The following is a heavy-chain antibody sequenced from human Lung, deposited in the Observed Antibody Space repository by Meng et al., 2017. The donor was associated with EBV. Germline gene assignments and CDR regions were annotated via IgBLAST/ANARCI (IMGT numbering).Heavy chain of an antibody. CDR1: GFIFDDYG. V-gene: IGHV3-43D*03. D-gene: IGHD3-10*01. Sequence: EVQLGESGGGVVQPGGSLRLSCAASGFIFDDYGMHWVRQGPGKGLEWVSFISWNGGISHYADSVKGRFTVSRDNNKNCLYLQMNSLRPEDSALYYCAKGFGDHWGQGTLVTVSS. J-gene: IGHJ4*02. CDR3: AKGFGDH. CDR2: ISWNGGIS.